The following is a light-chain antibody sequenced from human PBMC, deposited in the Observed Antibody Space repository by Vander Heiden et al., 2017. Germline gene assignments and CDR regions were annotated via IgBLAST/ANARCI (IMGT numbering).Light chain of an antibody. CDR1: QSVSTN. CDR3: QHYTTWPALT. J-gene: IGKJ4*01. Sequence: EIVMTQSPATLSVSPGERATLSCRASQSVSTNLAWYQEKQGQAPRLLIYGASTRDTRITARFSGSGSGIELTLTSRRPQSEAFAVYHCQHYTTWPALTFGAGTKVEIK. V-gene: IGKV3-15*01. CDR2: GAS.